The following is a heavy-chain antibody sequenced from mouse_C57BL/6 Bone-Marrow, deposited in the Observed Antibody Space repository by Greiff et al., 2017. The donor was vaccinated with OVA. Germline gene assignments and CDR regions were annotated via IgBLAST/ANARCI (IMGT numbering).Heavy chain of an antibody. D-gene: IGHD2-2*01. V-gene: IGHV1-61*01. CDR3: ARSDLLWLRRGFAY. CDR1: GYTFTSYW. Sequence: VQLQQPGAELVRPGSSVKLSCKASGYTFTSYWMDWVKQRPGQGLEWIGNIYPSDSETHYNQKFKDKATVTVDKSSSTAYMQLSSLTSEDSAVYYCARSDLLWLRRGFAYWGQGTLVTVSA. CDR2: IYPSDSET. J-gene: IGHJ3*01.